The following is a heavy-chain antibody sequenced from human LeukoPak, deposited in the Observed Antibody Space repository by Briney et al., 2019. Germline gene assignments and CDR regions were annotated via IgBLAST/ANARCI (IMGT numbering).Heavy chain of an antibody. CDR1: GGSFSGYY. J-gene: IGHJ4*02. V-gene: IGHV4-34*01. CDR2: INHSGST. D-gene: IGHD3-10*01. Sequence: SSETLSLTCAVYGGSFSGYYWSWIRQPPGKGLEWIGEINHSGSTNYNPSLKSRVTISVDTSKNQFSLKLSSVTAADTAVYYCARLHGSAADYWGQGTLVTVSS. CDR3: ARLHGSAADY.